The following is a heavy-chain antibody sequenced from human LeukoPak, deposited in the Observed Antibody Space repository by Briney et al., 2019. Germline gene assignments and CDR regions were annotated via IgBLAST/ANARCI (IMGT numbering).Heavy chain of an antibody. V-gene: IGHV3-53*01. CDR3: AGIGSGYSYGSNFFDY. D-gene: IGHD5-18*01. CDR2: IYSGGST. Sequence: PGGSLRLSCAASGFTVSSNYMSWVRQAPGKGLEWVSVIYSGGSTYYADSVKGRFTISRDNSKNTLYLQMNSLRAEDTAVYYCAGIGSGYSYGSNFFDYWGQGTLVTVSS. J-gene: IGHJ4*02. CDR1: GFTVSSNY.